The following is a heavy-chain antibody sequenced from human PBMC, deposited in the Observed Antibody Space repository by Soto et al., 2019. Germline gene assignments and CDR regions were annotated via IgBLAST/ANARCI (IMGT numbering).Heavy chain of an antibody. CDR3: ARDPTTPTNYYDSSGSEYYFDY. J-gene: IGHJ4*02. Sequence: LRLSCAASGFTFSSYSMNWVRQAPGKGLEWVSSISSSSSYIYYADSVKGRFTISRDNAKNSLYLQMNSLRAEDTAVYYCARDPTTPTNYYDSSGSEYYFDYWGQGTLVTVSS. V-gene: IGHV3-21*01. CDR2: ISSSSSYI. D-gene: IGHD3-22*01. CDR1: GFTFSSYS.